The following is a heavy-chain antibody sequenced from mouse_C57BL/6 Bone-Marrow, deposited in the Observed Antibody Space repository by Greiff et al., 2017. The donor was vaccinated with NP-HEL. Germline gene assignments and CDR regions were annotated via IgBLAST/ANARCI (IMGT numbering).Heavy chain of an antibody. CDR1: GYTFTGYW. V-gene: IGHV1-9*01. Sequence: QVQLQQSGAELMKPGASVKLSCKASGYTFTGYWIDWVKQRPGQGLEWIGEIFPGSGSTNYNEKFKGKATLTADTSSSTAYMELSSLTTEDSAIYYWEWSVRDKNYFDYWGQGTTLTVSA. CDR3: EWSVRDKNYFDY. J-gene: IGHJ2*01. CDR2: IFPGSGST.